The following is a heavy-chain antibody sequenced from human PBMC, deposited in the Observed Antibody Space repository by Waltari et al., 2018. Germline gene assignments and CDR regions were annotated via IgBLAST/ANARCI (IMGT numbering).Heavy chain of an antibody. CDR1: GFDFSSYH. J-gene: IGHJ4*02. CDR2: IGPTSGHI. V-gene: IGHV3-21*06. Sequence: EVQLVESGGGMVEPGGSLRLSCAASGFDFSSYHMNWVRKAPGKGLERVSQIGPTSGHIDYPDSVKCRFTISRDNARSALCLQMSSLRADDTAVYYCARWRWQQSELDYWGQGTLVTVSS. D-gene: IGHD1-26*01. CDR3: ARWRWQQSELDY.